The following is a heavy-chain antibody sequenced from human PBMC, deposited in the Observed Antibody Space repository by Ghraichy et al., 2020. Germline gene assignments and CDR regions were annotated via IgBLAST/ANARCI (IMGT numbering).Heavy chain of an antibody. V-gene: IGHV1-69*13. Sequence: SVKVSCKASGGTFSSYAISWVRQAPGQGLEWMGGIIPIFGTANYAQKFQGRVTITADESTSTAYMELSSLRSEDTAVYYCARVVVTADYYYYYCMDVWGQGTTVTVSS. CDR2: IIPIFGTA. CDR1: GGTFSSYA. D-gene: IGHD2-21*02. J-gene: IGHJ6*02. CDR3: ARVVVTADYYYYYCMDV.